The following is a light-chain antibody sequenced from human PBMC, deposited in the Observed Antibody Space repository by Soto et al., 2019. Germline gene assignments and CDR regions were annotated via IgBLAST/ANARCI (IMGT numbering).Light chain of an antibody. CDR3: QQSYSTPT. CDR1: QSISSW. V-gene: IGKV1-5*03. CDR2: KAS. J-gene: IGKJ1*01. Sequence: TQSPGTLSLSPGERATLSCRASQSISSWLAWYQQKPGKALKLLIYKASGLESGVPSRFSGSGSGTDFTLTISSLQPEDFATYYCQQSYSTPTFGQGTKVDIK.